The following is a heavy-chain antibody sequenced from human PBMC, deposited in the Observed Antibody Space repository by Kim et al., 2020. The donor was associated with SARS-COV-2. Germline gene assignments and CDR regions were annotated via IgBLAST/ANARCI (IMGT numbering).Heavy chain of an antibody. Sequence: ADSVKGRFTISRDNSKNTLYLQMDSLGAVDTAVYYCAKDRGFYSGSYFDYWGQGTLVTVSS. D-gene: IGHD1-26*01. CDR3: AKDRGFYSGSYFDY. J-gene: IGHJ4*02. V-gene: IGHV3-23*01.